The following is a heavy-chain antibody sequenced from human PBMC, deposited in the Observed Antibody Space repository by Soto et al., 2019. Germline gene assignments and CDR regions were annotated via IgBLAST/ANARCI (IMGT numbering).Heavy chain of an antibody. Sequence: KVSCKASGYTFTSYDINWVRQATGQGLEWMGWMNPNSGNTGYAQKFQGGVTMTRNTSISTAYMELSSLRSEDTAVYYCARERTVAGNDYWGQGTLVTVSS. D-gene: IGHD6-19*01. CDR2: MNPNSGNT. V-gene: IGHV1-8*01. CDR1: GYTFTSYD. CDR3: ARERTVAGNDY. J-gene: IGHJ4*02.